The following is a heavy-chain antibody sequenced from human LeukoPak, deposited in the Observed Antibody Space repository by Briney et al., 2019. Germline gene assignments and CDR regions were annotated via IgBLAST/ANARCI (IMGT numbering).Heavy chain of an antibody. D-gene: IGHD3-22*01. V-gene: IGHV1-2*02. Sequence: ASVKVSCKASGYTSTGYYMHWVRQAPGQGLEWMGWINPNSGGTNYAQKFQGRVTMTRDTSISTAYMELSRLRSDDTAVYYCARYYYDSSGYDYWGQGTLVTVSS. J-gene: IGHJ4*02. CDR3: ARYYYDSSGYDY. CDR1: GYTSTGYY. CDR2: INPNSGGT.